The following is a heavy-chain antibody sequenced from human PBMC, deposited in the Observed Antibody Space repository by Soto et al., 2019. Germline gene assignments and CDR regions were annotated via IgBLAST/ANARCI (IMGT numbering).Heavy chain of an antibody. V-gene: IGHV3-21*01. CDR3: ARQNRGSSWNDFDY. J-gene: IGHJ4*02. Sequence: EVQLVESGGGLVKPGGSLRLSCAASGFTFSSYSMNWVRQAPGKGLEWVSSISSSSSYIYYGDSVKGRFTISRDNAKNSLYLQMNSLRAEDTAVYYCARQNRGSSWNDFDYWCQGTLVTVSS. CDR2: ISSSSSYI. CDR1: GFTFSSYS. D-gene: IGHD6-13*01.